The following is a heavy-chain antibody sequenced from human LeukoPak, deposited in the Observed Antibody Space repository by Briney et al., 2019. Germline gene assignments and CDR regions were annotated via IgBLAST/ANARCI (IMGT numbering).Heavy chain of an antibody. CDR1: GFPFSDYV. D-gene: IGHD6-19*01. CDR3: AKDRWGAVASFDY. CDR2: IRYDGNNK. J-gene: IGHJ4*02. V-gene: IGHV3-30*02. Sequence: PGGSLRLSCAASGFPFSDYVMHWVRQAPGKGLEWVSVIRYDGNNKYYADSVEGRFTISRDNSKNTLYLQMNSLESEDTAVYYCAKDRWGAVASFDYWGQGTLVTVSS.